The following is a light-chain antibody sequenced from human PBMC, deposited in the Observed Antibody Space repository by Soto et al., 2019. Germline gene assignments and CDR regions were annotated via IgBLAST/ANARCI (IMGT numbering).Light chain of an antibody. CDR3: SSYTSSSTDV. J-gene: IGLJ1*01. CDR1: SSDVGSYNR. Sequence: QSALTQPPSVSGSPGQSVTISCTGTSSDVGSYNRVSWYQQHPGTAPKVMIYDVSNRPSGVPDRFSGSKSGNTASLTISGLQAEDESDYYCSSYTSSSTDVFGTGIKLTVL. V-gene: IGLV2-18*02. CDR2: DVS.